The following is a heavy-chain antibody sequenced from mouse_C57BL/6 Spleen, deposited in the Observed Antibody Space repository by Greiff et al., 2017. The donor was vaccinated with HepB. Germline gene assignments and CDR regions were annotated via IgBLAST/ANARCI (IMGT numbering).Heavy chain of an antibody. CDR2: ISSGGSYT. Sequence: VQLKESGGDLVKPGGSLKLSCAASGFTFSSYGMSWVRQTADKRLEWVATISSGGSYTYYPDSVKGRFTIYRDNAKNTLYLQMSSLKSKDTAMNNCARGGYGNYNYEMDYWAQGTAV. D-gene: IGHD2-1*01. CDR1: GFTFSSYG. V-gene: IGHV5-6*01. J-gene: IGHJ4*01. CDR3: ARGGYGNYNYEMDY.